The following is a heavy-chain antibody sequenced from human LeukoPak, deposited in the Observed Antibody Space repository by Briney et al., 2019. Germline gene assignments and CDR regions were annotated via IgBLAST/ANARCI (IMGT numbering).Heavy chain of an antibody. CDR2: IIPIFGTA. V-gene: IGHV1-69*05. CDR1: GGTFSSYA. D-gene: IGHD3-3*01. CDR3: ARGYYDFWSGSGPGWFDP. Sequence: SSVKVSCKASGGTFSSYAISWVRQAPGQGLEWMGRIIPIFGTANYAQKFQGRVTITTDESTSTAYMELSSLRSEDTAVYYCARGYYDFWSGSGPGWFDPWGQXXLVTVS. J-gene: IGHJ5*02.